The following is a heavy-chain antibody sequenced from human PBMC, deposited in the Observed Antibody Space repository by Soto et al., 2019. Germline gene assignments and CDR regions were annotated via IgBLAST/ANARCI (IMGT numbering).Heavy chain of an antibody. V-gene: IGHV3-64D*08. J-gene: IGHJ6*02. Sequence: PGGSLRLSCSASGFTFSSYAMHWVRQAPGKGLEYVSAISSNGGSTYYADSVKGRFTISRDNSKNTPYLQMSSLRAEDTAVYYCVKDSEYYYYGMDVWGQGTTVTVSS. CDR3: VKDSEYYYYGMDV. CDR1: GFTFSSYA. CDR2: ISSNGGST. D-gene: IGHD1-26*01.